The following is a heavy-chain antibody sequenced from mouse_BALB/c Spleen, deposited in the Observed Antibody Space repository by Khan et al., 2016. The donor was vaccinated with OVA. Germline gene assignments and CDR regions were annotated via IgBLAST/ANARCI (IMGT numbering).Heavy chain of an antibody. J-gene: IGHJ3*01. V-gene: IGHV5-6*01. Sequence: EVELVESGGDLVKPGGSLKLSCAASGFTFSSYSMYWVRQTPGKRLEWVASISSGGDYTYYTDRVKGRFTITRDNAKNTLYLIMNDTKFEDTAMFCCGDHVTTSFAYWGQGTLVTVSA. CDR1: GFTFSSYS. D-gene: IGHD2-1*01. CDR2: ISSGGDYT. CDR3: GDHVTTSFAY.